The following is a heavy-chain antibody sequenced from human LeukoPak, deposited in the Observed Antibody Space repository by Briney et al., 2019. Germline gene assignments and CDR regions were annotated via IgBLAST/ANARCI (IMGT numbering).Heavy chain of an antibody. CDR3: ARGVLTGYYDY. CDR2: IYSGGST. J-gene: IGHJ4*02. Sequence: GGSLRLSCAASGFTFSSYSMNWVRQAPGKELEWVSVIYSGGSTYYADSVKGRFTISRDNSKNTLYLQMNSLRAEDTAVYYCARGVLTGYYDYWGQGTLVTVSS. D-gene: IGHD3-9*01. CDR1: GFTFSSYS. V-gene: IGHV3-66*01.